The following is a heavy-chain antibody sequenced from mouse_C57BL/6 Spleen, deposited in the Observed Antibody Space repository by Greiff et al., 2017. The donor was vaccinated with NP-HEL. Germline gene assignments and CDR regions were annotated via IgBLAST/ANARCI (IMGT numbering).Heavy chain of an antibody. CDR2: IYPGDGDT. V-gene: IGHV1-82*01. CDR1: GYAFSSSW. J-gene: IGHJ4*01. D-gene: IGHD4-1*01. CDR3: ASLGDAMDY. Sequence: QVQLKESGPELVKPGASVKLSCKASGYAFSSSWMNWVKQRPGKGLEWIGRIYPGDGDTNYNGKFKGKATLTADKSSSTAYMQLSSLTSEDSAVYFCASLGDAMDYWGQGTSVTVSS.